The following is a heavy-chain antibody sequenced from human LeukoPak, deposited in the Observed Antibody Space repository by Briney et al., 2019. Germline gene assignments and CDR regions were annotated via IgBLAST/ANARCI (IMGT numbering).Heavy chain of an antibody. CDR3: ARCMVLSQGWCNWFDP. CDR1: GFDLTTYA. J-gene: IGHJ5*02. CDR2: IRIGGGGT. V-gene: IGHV3-23*01. Sequence: GGSLRLSCAASGFDLTTYAMTWVRQASAKGLVWVSSIRIGGGGTYYADSVKGRFTISRDNSENTLHLQMNNLRVEDTARYFCARCMVLSQGWCNWFDPWGQGTLVTVSS. D-gene: IGHD6-13*01.